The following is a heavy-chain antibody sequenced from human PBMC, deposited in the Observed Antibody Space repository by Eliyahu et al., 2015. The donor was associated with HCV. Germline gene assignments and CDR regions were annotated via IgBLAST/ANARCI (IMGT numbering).Heavy chain of an antibody. J-gene: IGHJ5*02. Sequence: QVQLQESGPGLVKPSETLSLTCPVSGGXISSYYWSWIRQTPGKGLEWIGYTHYSGSTNYNPSLKSRVTISVDTSKNQFSLKLSSVTAADTAMYYCASGGGGIAVTGTGGWFDPWGQGTLVTVSS. CDR2: THYSGST. D-gene: IGHD6-19*01. CDR3: ASGGGGIAVTGTGGWFDP. V-gene: IGHV4-59*01. CDR1: GGXISSYY.